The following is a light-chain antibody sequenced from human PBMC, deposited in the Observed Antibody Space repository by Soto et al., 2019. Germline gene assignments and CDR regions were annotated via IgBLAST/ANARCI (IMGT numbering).Light chain of an antibody. CDR3: ETWDSYTI. CDR1: SGHSSYI. J-gene: IGLJ2*01. Sequence: QLVLTQSSSASASLGSSVKLTCTLSSGHSSYITAWYQQQPGKAPRYLMTLDTSGTYNKGSGVPDRFSGSSSGADRYLTISNLQFEDEADYYCETWDSYTIFGGGTKLTVL. V-gene: IGLV4-60*02. CDR2: LDTSGTY.